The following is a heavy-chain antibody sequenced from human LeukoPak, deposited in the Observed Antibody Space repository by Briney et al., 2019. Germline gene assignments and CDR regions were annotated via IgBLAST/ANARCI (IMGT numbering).Heavy chain of an antibody. D-gene: IGHD6-19*01. CDR2: IYYSGST. J-gene: IGHJ4*02. CDR1: GGSISSYY. V-gene: IGHV4-59*01. CDR3: ARESSGWYLN. Sequence: SETLSPTCTVSGGSISSYYWGWIRQPPGKGLEWIGYIYYSGSTNYNPSLKSRVTISVDTSKNQFSLKLSSVTAADTAVYYCARESSGWYLNWGQGTLVTVSS.